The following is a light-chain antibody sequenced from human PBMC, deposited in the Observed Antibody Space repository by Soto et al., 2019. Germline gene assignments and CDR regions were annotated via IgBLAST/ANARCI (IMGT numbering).Light chain of an antibody. CDR3: AAWDDSLNGVL. Sequence: QSVLTQPPSASGTPGQRVTISCSGSSSNIGSNTVNWYQQIPGTAPKLLIYSNYQRPSGVPDRFSGSKSGTSASLAISGLQSEDEADYYCAAWDDSLNGVLFGGGTKLTVL. J-gene: IGLJ2*01. V-gene: IGLV1-44*01. CDR1: SSNIGSNT. CDR2: SNY.